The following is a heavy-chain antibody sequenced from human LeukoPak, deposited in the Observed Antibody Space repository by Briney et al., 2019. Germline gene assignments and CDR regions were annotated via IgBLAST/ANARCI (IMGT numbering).Heavy chain of an antibody. J-gene: IGHJ5*02. CDR1: GGSISSYY. CDR3: ARDRGSGSSRGWFDP. Sequence: SETLSLTCTVSGGSISSYYWSWIRQPPGKGLEWIGYIYYSGSTNYNPSLKSRVTISVDTSKNQFSLKLSFVTAADTAVYYCARDRGSGSSRGWFDPWGQGTLVTVSS. D-gene: IGHD3-10*01. CDR2: IYYSGST. V-gene: IGHV4-59*01.